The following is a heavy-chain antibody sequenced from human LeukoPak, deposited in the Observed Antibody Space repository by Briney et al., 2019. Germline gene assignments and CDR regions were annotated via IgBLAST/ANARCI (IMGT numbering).Heavy chain of an antibody. CDR3: AKFPQLGPFDY. J-gene: IGHJ4*02. V-gene: IGHV3-23*01. CDR1: GFTFSSYA. D-gene: IGHD1-1*01. CDR2: ISGSGGGT. Sequence: GGSLRLSCAASGFTFSSYAMSWVRQALGKGLEWVSAISGSGGGTYYADSVKGRFTISRDNSKKTLYLQMNSLRAEDTAVYYCAKFPQLGPFDYWGQGTLVTVSS.